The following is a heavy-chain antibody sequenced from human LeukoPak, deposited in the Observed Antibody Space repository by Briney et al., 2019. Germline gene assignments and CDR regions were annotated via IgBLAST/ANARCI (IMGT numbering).Heavy chain of an antibody. Sequence: GASVKVSCKASGGTFSSYAISWVRQAPGQGLEWMGGIIPIFGTANYAQKFQGRVTITTDESTSTAYMELSSLRSEDTAVYYCAGWYYERPEPGFDIWGQGTMVTVSS. V-gene: IGHV1-69*05. J-gene: IGHJ3*02. CDR2: IIPIFGTA. D-gene: IGHD3-3*01. CDR3: AGWYYERPEPGFDI. CDR1: GGTFSSYA.